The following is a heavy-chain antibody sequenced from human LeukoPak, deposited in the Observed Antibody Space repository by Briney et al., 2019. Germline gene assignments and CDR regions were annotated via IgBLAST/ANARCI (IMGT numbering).Heavy chain of an antibody. CDR2: IYSGGST. D-gene: IGHD4-23*01. J-gene: IGHJ4*02. Sequence: GGSLRLSCAASGFTVSRNYMSWVRQAPGKGLEWVSVIYSGGSTYYADSVKGRFTISRDNSKNTLYLQMNSLRAEDTAVYYCARVYTMVTFDYWGQGTLVTVSS. CDR3: ARVYTMVTFDY. V-gene: IGHV3-53*01. CDR1: GFTVSRNY.